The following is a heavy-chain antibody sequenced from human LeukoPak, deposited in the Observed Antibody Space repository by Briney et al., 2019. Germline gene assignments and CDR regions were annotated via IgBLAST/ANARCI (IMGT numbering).Heavy chain of an antibody. D-gene: IGHD3-10*01. J-gene: IGHJ5*02. Sequence: PSETQSLTCTVSGGSISSSSYYWGWIRQPPGKGLEWIGYIYYSGSTNYNPSLKSRVTISVDTSKNQFSLKLSSVTAADTAVYYCARDLNYGSGSYQLGFDPWGQGTLVTVSS. CDR3: ARDLNYGSGSYQLGFDP. CDR1: GGSISSSSYY. CDR2: IYYSGST. V-gene: IGHV4-61*01.